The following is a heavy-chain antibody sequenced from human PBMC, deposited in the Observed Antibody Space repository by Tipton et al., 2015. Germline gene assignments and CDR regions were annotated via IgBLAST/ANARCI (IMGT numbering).Heavy chain of an antibody. Sequence: SLRLSCAASGFTFDTYAMSWVRQAPGKGLEWVSTIHGSGDTTYYADSVKGRFTISRDNSKDTLFLQMDSLRAGDTAIYYCAKAGYYDSGGHYAIWFDPWGHGTLVIVSS. V-gene: IGHV3-23*01. J-gene: IGHJ5*02. CDR1: GFTFDTYA. CDR2: IHGSGDTT. D-gene: IGHD3-22*01. CDR3: AKAGYYDSGGHYAIWFDP.